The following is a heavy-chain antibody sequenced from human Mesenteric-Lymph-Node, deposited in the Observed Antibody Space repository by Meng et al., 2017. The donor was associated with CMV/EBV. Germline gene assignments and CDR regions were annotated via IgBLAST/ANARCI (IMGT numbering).Heavy chain of an antibody. D-gene: IGHD2-2*01. CDR1: GFTFSSYA. CDR3: AKLPGVGYCGGTSCTYVDY. V-gene: IGHV3-64*02. CDR2: ISSDGGST. Sequence: GESLKISCAASGFTFSSYAMHWVRQAPGKGLEYVSAISSDGGSTYYADSVKGRFTISRDNSKNTLYLQMGDLRAEDTAVYNCAKLPGVGYCGGTSCTYVDYWGQGTLVTVSS. J-gene: IGHJ4*02.